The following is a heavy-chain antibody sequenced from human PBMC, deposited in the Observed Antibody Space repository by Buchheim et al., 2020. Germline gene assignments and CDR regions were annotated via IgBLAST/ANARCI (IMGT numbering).Heavy chain of an antibody. CDR1: GGSISSGGYS. D-gene: IGHD3-3*01. CDR2: IYYSGST. Sequence: QVQLQESGPGLVKPSQTLSLTCTVSGGSISSGGYSWSWIRQHPGKGLEWIGYIYYSGSTYYNPFLKSRVTISVDTSTNPFSLKLSSVTAADTAVYYCARGDMDAIFGVVIDIEFDYWGQGTL. V-gene: IGHV4-31*03. CDR3: ARGDMDAIFGVVIDIEFDY. J-gene: IGHJ4*02.